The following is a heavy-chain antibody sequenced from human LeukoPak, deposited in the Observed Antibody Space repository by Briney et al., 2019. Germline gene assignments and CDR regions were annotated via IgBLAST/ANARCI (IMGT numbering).Heavy chain of an antibody. V-gene: IGHV1-18*01. CDR3: ARDKYCSGWYRVEYFDY. Sequence: ASVKVSCKASGYTFTSYGISWVRQAPGQGLEWMGWISAYNGNTNYAQKLQGRVTMTTDTSTSTAYMELRSLRSDDTAVYYCARDKYCSGWYRVEYFDYWGQGTLVTVSS. CDR1: GYTFTSYG. J-gene: IGHJ4*02. D-gene: IGHD6-19*01. CDR2: ISAYNGNT.